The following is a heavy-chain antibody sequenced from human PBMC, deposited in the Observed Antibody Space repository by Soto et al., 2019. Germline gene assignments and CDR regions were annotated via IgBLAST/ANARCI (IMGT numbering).Heavy chain of an antibody. D-gene: IGHD2-2*01. CDR1: GYTFTSYA. J-gene: IGHJ6*02. CDR3: ASSRIVVPAALPPHSDYYYGMDV. Sequence: ASVKVSCKASGYTFTSYAMHWVRQAPGQRLEWMGWINAGNGNTKYSQKFQGRVTITRDTSASTAYMELSSLRSEDTAVYYCASSRIVVPAALPPHSDYYYGMDVWGQGTTVTVSS. CDR2: INAGNGNT. V-gene: IGHV1-3*01.